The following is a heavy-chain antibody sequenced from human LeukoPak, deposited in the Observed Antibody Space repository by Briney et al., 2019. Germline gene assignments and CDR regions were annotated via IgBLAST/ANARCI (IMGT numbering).Heavy chain of an antibody. J-gene: IGHJ4*02. V-gene: IGHV3-30*02. CDR3: AKDLGYCDYYFDY. Sequence: GGSLRLSCAASGFTFSSYGMHWVRQARGKGLEWVAFIRYDGSNKYYADSVKGRFTISRDNSKNTLYLQMNSLRAEDTAVYYCAKDLGYCDYYFDYLGQGTLVTVSS. CDR2: IRYDGSNK. CDR1: GFTFSSYG. D-gene: IGHD4-17*01.